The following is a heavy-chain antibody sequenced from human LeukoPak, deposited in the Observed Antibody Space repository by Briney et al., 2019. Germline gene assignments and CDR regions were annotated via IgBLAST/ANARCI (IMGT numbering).Heavy chain of an antibody. D-gene: IGHD6-19*01. V-gene: IGHV3-23*01. CDR2: ISGSGAST. J-gene: IGHJ4*02. CDR1: GFTFSSYA. CDR3: AKVTGVSGWNSDS. Sequence: PGGSLRLSCAASGFTFSSYAMTWVRQAPGKGLEWVSAISGSGASTYYADSVKGRFTISRDNSKNTLYLQMNSLRAEDTAVYYCAKVTGVSGWNSDSWGQGTRVTVSS.